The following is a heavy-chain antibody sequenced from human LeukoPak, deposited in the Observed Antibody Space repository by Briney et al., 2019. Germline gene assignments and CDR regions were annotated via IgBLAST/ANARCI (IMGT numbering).Heavy chain of an antibody. CDR2: INHSGST. V-gene: IGHV4-34*01. CDR1: GGSFSGYY. Sequence: SETLSLTCAVYGGSFSGYYWSWIRQPPGKGLEWIGEINHSGSTNYNPSLKSRVTISVDTSKNQFSLKLSSVTAADTAVYYCARVGGGTVRGVTIDYWGQGTLVTVSS. J-gene: IGHJ4*02. D-gene: IGHD3-10*01. CDR3: ARVGGGTVRGVTIDY.